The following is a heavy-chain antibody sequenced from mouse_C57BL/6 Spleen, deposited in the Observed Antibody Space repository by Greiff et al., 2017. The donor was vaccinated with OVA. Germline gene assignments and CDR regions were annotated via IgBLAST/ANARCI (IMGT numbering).Heavy chain of an antibody. CDR1: GYSFTDYN. CDR2: INPNYGTT. Sequence: EVQLQQSGPELVKPGASVKISCKASGYSFTDYNMNWVKQSNGKSLEWIGVINPNYGTTSYNQKFKGKAQLTVDKSSSTAYMQLNSLTSEDSAVYYCARHYGSPSWYFDVWGTGTTVTVSS. V-gene: IGHV1-39*01. CDR3: ARHYGSPSWYFDV. J-gene: IGHJ1*03. D-gene: IGHD1-1*01.